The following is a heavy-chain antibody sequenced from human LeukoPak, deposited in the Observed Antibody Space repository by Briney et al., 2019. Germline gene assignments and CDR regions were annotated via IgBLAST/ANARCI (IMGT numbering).Heavy chain of an antibody. CDR3: AGDPTGELGNWFDP. J-gene: IGHJ5*02. D-gene: IGHD3-16*01. CDR2: INPNSGGT. CDR1: GYTFTGYH. Sequence: ASVKVSCKASGYTFTGYHMHWVRQAPGQGLEWMGWINPNSGGTNYAQKFQGRVTMTRDTSISTAYMELSRLRSDDTAVYYCAGDPTGELGNWFDPWGQGTLVTVSS. V-gene: IGHV1-2*02.